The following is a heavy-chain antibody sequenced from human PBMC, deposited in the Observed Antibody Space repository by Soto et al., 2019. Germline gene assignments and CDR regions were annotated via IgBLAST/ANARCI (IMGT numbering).Heavy chain of an antibody. Sequence: ASVKVSCKASGYTFTSYGISWVRQAPGQGPEWMGWISAYNGNTNYAQKLQGRVTMTTDTSTSTAYMELRSLRSDDTAVYYCARDHCSSTSCYRTRWFDPWGQGTLVTVSS. D-gene: IGHD2-2*01. CDR2: ISAYNGNT. J-gene: IGHJ5*02. CDR1: GYTFTSYG. CDR3: ARDHCSSTSCYRTRWFDP. V-gene: IGHV1-18*04.